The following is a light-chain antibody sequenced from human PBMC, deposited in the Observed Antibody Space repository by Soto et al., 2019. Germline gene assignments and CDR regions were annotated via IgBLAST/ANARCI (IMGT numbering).Light chain of an antibody. Sequence: DIQMTQSPSTLSASVGDRVTITCRASQSISSWLAWYQQKPGKVPKLLIYAASTLQSGVPSRFSGSRSGTDFTLTISSLQPEDFATYYCLLDFSYLWAFGQGTKVEIK. CDR3: LLDFSYLWA. CDR1: QSISSW. J-gene: IGKJ1*01. V-gene: IGKV1-5*01. CDR2: AAS.